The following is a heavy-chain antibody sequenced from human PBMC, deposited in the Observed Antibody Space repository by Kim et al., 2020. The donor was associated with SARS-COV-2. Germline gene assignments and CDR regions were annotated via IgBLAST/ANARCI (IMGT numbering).Heavy chain of an antibody. D-gene: IGHD3-22*01. CDR1: GGSFSGYY. V-gene: IGHV4-34*01. J-gene: IGHJ4*02. Sequence: SETLSLTCAVYGGSFSGYYWSWVRQPPGQGLEWIGEINPSGSTNYNSSLNSRVTILVDTSKNQFSLTLSSVTAADTAVYYCARGHGDYDSSGYYGYWGQGTLVTVSS. CDR2: INPSGST. CDR3: ARGHGDYDSSGYYGY.